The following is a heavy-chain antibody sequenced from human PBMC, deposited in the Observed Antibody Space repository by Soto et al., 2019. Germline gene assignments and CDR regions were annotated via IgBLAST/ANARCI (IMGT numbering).Heavy chain of an antibody. CDR1: GGSISSGGYY. CDR3: ARTIAAAGRGFDGWFDP. D-gene: IGHD6-13*01. J-gene: IGHJ5*02. CDR2: IYYSGST. Sequence: SETLSLTCTVSGGSISSGGYYWSWIRQHPGKGLEWIGYIYYSGSTYYNPSLKSRVTISVDTSKNQFSLQMSSVTAADTAVYYCARTIAAAGRGFDGWFDPSGQGTLVPVPS. V-gene: IGHV4-31*03.